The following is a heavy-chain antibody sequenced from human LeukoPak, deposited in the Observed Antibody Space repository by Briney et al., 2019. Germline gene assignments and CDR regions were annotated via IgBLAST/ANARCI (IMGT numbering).Heavy chain of an antibody. CDR2: ISGSGGST. CDR1: GFTFSSYA. Sequence: GGSLRLSCAASGFTFSSYAMSWVRQAPGKGLEWVSAISGSGGSTYYADSVYADSVNGRFTISRDNSKNTLYLQMNSLRAEDTAVYYCARRWAAAKAIFSYYYYYYGMDVWGQGTTVTVSS. J-gene: IGHJ6*02. D-gene: IGHD6-13*01. CDR3: ARRWAAAKAIFSYYYYYYGMDV. V-gene: IGHV3-23*01.